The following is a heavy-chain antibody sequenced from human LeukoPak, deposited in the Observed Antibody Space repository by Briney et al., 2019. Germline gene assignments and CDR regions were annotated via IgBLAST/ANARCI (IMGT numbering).Heavy chain of an antibody. CDR3: AKDQAVTTYYFDY. CDR1: GFTFSSYG. Sequence: PGRSLRLSCAASGFTFSSYGMRWVRQAPGKGLEWVAVISYDGSNKYYADSVKGRFTISRDNSKNTLYLQMNSLRAEDTAVYYCAKDQAVTTYYFDYWGQGTLVTVSS. CDR2: ISYDGSNK. J-gene: IGHJ4*02. D-gene: IGHD4-17*01. V-gene: IGHV3-30*18.